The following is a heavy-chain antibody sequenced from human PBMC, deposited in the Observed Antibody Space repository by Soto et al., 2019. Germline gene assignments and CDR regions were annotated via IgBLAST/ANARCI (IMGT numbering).Heavy chain of an antibody. D-gene: IGHD2-15*01. Sequence: CGSLTLPCASSGFRFSHYYMSWFRQAPGKGLEWVSYISSSGSTIYYADSVKGRFTISRDDAKNSLYLQMNSLRAEDTAVYYCARDGRPYCSGGSCYYMDVWGKGTTVTVSS. CDR1: GFRFSHYY. V-gene: IGHV3-11*01. CDR2: ISSSGSTI. J-gene: IGHJ6*03. CDR3: ARDGRPYCSGGSCYYMDV.